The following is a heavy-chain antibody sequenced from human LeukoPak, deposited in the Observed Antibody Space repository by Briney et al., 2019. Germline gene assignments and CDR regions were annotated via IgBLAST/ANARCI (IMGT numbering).Heavy chain of an antibody. Sequence: GGSLRLSCAASGFTFSTCSMNWVRQAPGRGLEWVSSISSSKYIYYADSVKGRFTISRDDAKNSLSLQMNSLRAEDTAVYYCARDLDIVVVPASWFYPWGQGTLVTVSS. CDR1: GFTFSTCS. CDR3: ARDLDIVVVPASWFYP. CDR2: ISSSKYI. J-gene: IGHJ5*02. D-gene: IGHD2-2*03. V-gene: IGHV3-21*01.